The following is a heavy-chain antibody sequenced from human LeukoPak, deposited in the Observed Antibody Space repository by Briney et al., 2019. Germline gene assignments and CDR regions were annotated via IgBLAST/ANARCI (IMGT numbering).Heavy chain of an antibody. CDR2: IIYKDGRT. D-gene: IGHD5-18*01. Sequence: GGSLRLSCAASGFTFTSYAMSWVRQAPGKGLERVSIIYKDGRTYYADSVKGRFTISRDNSRNMLYLQMNSLRAEDTAVYYCARDVNSYAHCGHWGQGTLVTVSS. V-gene: IGHV3-23*01. CDR3: ARDVNSYAHCGH. J-gene: IGHJ4*02. CDR1: GFTFTSYA.